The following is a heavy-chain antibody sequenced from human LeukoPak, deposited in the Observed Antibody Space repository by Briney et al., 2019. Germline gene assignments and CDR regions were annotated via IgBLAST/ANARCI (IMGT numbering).Heavy chain of an antibody. J-gene: IGHJ3*02. Sequence: PSETLSLTCTVSGGSISSYYWSWIRQPPEKGLEWIGYIYYSGSTNYNPSLKSRVNISVDTSKNQFSLKLSSVTAADTAVYYCASAPGARDAFDIWGQGTMVTVSS. CDR1: GGSISSYY. CDR3: ASAPGARDAFDI. CDR2: IYYSGST. V-gene: IGHV4-59*01. D-gene: IGHD3-10*01.